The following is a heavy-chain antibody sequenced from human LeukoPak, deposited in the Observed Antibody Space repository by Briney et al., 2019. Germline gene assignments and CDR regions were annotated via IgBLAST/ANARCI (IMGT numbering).Heavy chain of an antibody. CDR2: IRSKAYGGTT. CDR3: TRGPSSSWYFHYYYYYMDV. Sequence: PGGSLRLSCAASGFTFSSYSMNWVRQAPGKGLEWVGFIRSKAYGGTTEYAASVKGRFTISRDDSKSIAYLQMNSLKTEDTAVYYCTRGPSSSWYFHYYYYYMDVWGKGTTVTVSS. CDR1: GFTFSSYS. V-gene: IGHV3-49*04. J-gene: IGHJ6*03. D-gene: IGHD6-13*01.